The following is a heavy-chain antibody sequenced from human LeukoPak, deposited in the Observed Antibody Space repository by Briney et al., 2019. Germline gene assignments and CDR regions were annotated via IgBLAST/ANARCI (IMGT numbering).Heavy chain of an antibody. Sequence: PGGSLRLSCVASGFTFSTYGMSWVRQAPGKGLEWVTFIQYDGSKKYYADSVKGRFTISRDNSKNTLYLEMNSLRAEDTAVYYCAKDIGSYYDYWGQGILVTVSS. D-gene: IGHD3-10*01. CDR1: GFTFSTYG. CDR3: AKDIGSYYDY. V-gene: IGHV3-30*02. J-gene: IGHJ4*02. CDR2: IQYDGSKK.